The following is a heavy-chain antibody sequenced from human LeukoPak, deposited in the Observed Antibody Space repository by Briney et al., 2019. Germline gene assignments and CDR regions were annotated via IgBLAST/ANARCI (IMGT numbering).Heavy chain of an antibody. CDR2: IHASENT. D-gene: IGHD3-10*01. Sequence: SETLSLTCTFSGGSINNFYWSWIRQPAGKGLEWIGRIHASENTNYNPSLKSRVTMSVDTSKNQFSLKLSSVTAADTAVYYCARGANYYGSGSAYYYYMDVWGKGTTVTVSS. V-gene: IGHV4-4*07. CDR3: ARGANYYGSGSAYYYYMDV. J-gene: IGHJ6*03. CDR1: GGSINNFY.